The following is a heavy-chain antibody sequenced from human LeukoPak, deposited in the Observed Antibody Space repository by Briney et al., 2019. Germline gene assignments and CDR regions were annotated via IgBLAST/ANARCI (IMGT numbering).Heavy chain of an antibody. CDR1: GFTFSSYA. CDR2: ISGSGGST. CDR3: AKEPQYYYDSSGYYTTDNWFDP. J-gene: IGHJ5*02. D-gene: IGHD3-22*01. Sequence: GGSLRLSCVASGFTFSSYAMSWVRQAPGKGLEWVSAISGSGGSTYYADSVKGRFTISRDNSKNTLYLQMNSLRAEDTAVYYCAKEPQYYYDSSGYYTTDNWFDPWGQGTLVTVSS. V-gene: IGHV3-23*01.